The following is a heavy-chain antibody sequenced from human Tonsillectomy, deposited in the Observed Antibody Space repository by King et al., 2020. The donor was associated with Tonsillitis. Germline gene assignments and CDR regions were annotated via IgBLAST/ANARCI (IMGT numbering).Heavy chain of an antibody. CDR1: GGSLSSHH. CDR3: AGTRSSAFYYDF. Sequence: QLQESGPGLVKPSETLSLTCTVSGGSLSSHHWSWVRQSPGKGLEWIGDLYYSWSTKYNPSLKSRVTISGDTAKNQFSLKLASVTAAETAVYFCAGTRSSAFYYDFWGQGSLVTVSS. D-gene: IGHD6-19*01. CDR2: LYYSWST. J-gene: IGHJ4*02. V-gene: IGHV4-59*11.